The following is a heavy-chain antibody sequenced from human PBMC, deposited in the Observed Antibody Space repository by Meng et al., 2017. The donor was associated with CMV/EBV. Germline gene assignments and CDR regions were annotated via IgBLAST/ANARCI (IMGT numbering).Heavy chain of an antibody. Sequence: ASVKVSCKASGYTFTGYYMHWVRQAPGQGLEWMGWINPNSGGTNYAQKFQGRVTMTRDTSISTAYMELSRLRSDNTAVYYCARRPGIAAAGTYYGTDVWGQGTTVTVSS. CDR3: ARRPGIAAAGTYYGTDV. CDR2: INPNSGGT. V-gene: IGHV1-2*02. D-gene: IGHD6-13*01. J-gene: IGHJ6*02. CDR1: GYTFTGYY.